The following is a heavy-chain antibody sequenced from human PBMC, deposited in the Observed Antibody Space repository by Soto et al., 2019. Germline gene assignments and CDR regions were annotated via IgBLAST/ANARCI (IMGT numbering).Heavy chain of an antibody. CDR2: ISNISTI. J-gene: IGHJ4*02. CDR3: AKQRWLQFDAFDY. Sequence: GGSLRLSCAASGFTFSSYSMNWVRQAPGKGLEWVSYISNISTIYYADSVKGRFTISRDNAKNSLYLQMNSLRAEDTAVYYCAKQRWLQFDAFDYWGQGTLVTVSS. CDR1: GFTFSSYS. V-gene: IGHV3-48*01. D-gene: IGHD5-12*01.